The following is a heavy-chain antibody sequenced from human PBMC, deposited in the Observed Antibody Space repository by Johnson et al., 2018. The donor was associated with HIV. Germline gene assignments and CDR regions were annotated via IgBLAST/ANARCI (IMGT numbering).Heavy chain of an antibody. D-gene: IGHD3-22*01. CDR1: GFTFSSYG. V-gene: IGHV3-30*03. CDR2: ISYDGSDK. J-gene: IGHJ3*02. Sequence: VQLLESGGGLVQPGGSLRLSCAASGFTFSSYGMHWVRQAPGKGLEWVAVISYDGSDKYYADSVQGRFTISRDNYKNSLYLQLNSLRAEDTAVYYCARVVVWIVVAHAFDIWGQGTMVTVS. CDR3: ARVVVWIVVAHAFDI.